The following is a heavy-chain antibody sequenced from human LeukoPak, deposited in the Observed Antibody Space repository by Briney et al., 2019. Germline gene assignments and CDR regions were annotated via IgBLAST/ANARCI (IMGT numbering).Heavy chain of an antibody. V-gene: IGHV1-69*04. CDR1: GGTFSSYA. D-gene: IGHD3-10*01. CDR3: ARVITMVRGNWFDP. Sequence: ASVKVSCKASGGTFSSYAISWVRQAPGQGLEWMGRIIPILGIANYAQKFQGRVTITADESTSTAYMELSSLRSEDTAVYYCARVITMVRGNWFDPWGQGTLVTVSS. CDR2: IIPILGIA. J-gene: IGHJ5*02.